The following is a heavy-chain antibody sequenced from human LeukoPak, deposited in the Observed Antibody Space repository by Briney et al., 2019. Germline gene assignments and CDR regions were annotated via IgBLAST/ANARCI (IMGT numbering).Heavy chain of an antibody. J-gene: IGHJ4*02. Sequence: SETLSLTCTVSGGSISSYYWSWIRQPPGKGLEWIGYIYYSGSTNYNPSLKSRVTISVDTSKNQFSLKLSSVTAADTAVYYCARGRRYDILTNLDYWGQGTLVTVSS. CDR1: GGSISSYY. CDR3: ARGRRYDILTNLDY. CDR2: IYYSGST. D-gene: IGHD3-9*01. V-gene: IGHV4-59*01.